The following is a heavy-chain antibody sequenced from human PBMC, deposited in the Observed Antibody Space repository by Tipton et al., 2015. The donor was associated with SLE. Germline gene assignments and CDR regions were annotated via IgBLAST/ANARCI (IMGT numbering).Heavy chain of an antibody. CDR1: GFTFSSYS. CDR3: ARVVVGPVHDWFDP. CDR2: ISSSSSYI. Sequence: AVSGFTFSSYSMNWVRQAPGKGLEWVSFISSSSSYIYYADSVKGRFTISRDNAKNSLYLQMNSLRVEDTAVYYCARVVVGPVHDWFDPWGQGTLVTVSS. D-gene: IGHD1-1*01. V-gene: IGHV3-21*03. J-gene: IGHJ5*02.